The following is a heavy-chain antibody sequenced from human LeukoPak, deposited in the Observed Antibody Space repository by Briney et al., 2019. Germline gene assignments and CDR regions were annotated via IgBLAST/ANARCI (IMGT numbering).Heavy chain of an antibody. D-gene: IGHD5-24*01. CDR2: INPGDSDT. Sequence: GEALKISCKGSGYSFTSYWIGWVRQLPGKGLEYWGIINPGDSDTRYSPSFQGQVTISVDRSSSTAYIQWSRLKASDTAMYYCATHPGGLQSGFDNWGEGTLVTVSS. J-gene: IGHJ4*02. CDR1: GYSFTSYW. V-gene: IGHV5-51*01. CDR3: ATHPGGLQSGFDN.